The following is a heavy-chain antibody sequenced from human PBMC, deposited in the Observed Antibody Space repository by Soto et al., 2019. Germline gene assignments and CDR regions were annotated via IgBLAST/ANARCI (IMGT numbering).Heavy chain of an antibody. D-gene: IGHD6-6*01. V-gene: IGHV3-33*01. CDR2: IWYDGSNK. CDR3: ARDNGYSSSPGYYYGMDV. J-gene: IGHJ6*02. CDR1: GFTFSSYG. Sequence: LRLSCAASGFTFSSYGMHWVRQAPGKGLEWVAVIWYDGSNKYYADSVKGRFTISRDNSKNTLYLQMNSLRAEDTAVYYCARDNGYSSSPGYYYGMDVWGQGTTVTV.